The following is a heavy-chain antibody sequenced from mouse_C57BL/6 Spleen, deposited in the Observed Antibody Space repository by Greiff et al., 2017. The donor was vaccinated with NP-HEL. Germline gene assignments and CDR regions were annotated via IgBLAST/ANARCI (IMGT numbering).Heavy chain of an antibody. V-gene: IGHV1-54*01. J-gene: IGHJ2*01. CDR2: INPGSGGT. Sequence: VQLQQSGAELVRPGTSVKVSCKASGYAFTNYLIEWEKQRPGQGLEWIGVINPGSGGTNYNEKFKGKATLTADKSSSTAYMQLSSLTSEDSAVYFCARGLLDYWGQGTTLTVSS. CDR1: GYAFTNYL. CDR3: ARGLLDY. D-gene: IGHD3-1*01.